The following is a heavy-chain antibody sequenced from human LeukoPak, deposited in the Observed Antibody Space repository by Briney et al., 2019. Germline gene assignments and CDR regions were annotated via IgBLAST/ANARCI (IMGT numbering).Heavy chain of an antibody. D-gene: IGHD2-15*01. CDR2: ISDRGGST. Sequence: GGSLRLSCVVSGITLSNYGMSWVRQAPGKGLEWVAGISDRGGSTNYADSVKGRFTISRDNPKNTLYLQMNSLRSEDTAMYFCAKRGVVIRAVLVVGFHKEAYYFDSWGQGALVTVSS. CDR3: AKRGVVIRAVLVVGFHKEAYYFDS. J-gene: IGHJ4*02. CDR1: GITLSNYG. V-gene: IGHV3-23*01.